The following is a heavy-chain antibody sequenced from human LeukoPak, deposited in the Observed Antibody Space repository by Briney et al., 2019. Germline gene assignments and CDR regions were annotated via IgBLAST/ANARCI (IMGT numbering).Heavy chain of an antibody. Sequence: AGGSLRLSCAASGFTFSSYAMSWVRQAPGKGLEWVSAISGSGGSTYYADSVKGRFTISRDNSKNTLYLQMNSLRAEDTAAYYCAKGSYCSSTSCYFVGSIDYWGQGTLVTVSS. CDR2: ISGSGGST. D-gene: IGHD2-2*01. J-gene: IGHJ4*02. V-gene: IGHV3-23*01. CDR3: AKGSYCSSTSCYFVGSIDY. CDR1: GFTFSSYA.